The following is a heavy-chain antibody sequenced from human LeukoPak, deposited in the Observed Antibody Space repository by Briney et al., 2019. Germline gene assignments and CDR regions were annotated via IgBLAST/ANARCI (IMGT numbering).Heavy chain of an antibody. CDR1: GFTFDDYA. CDR3: AKDKAGWYEGAFDI. J-gene: IGHJ3*02. V-gene: IGHV3-9*01. CDR2: ISWNSGSI. Sequence: GGSLRLSCAASGFTFDDYAMHWVRQAPGKGLEWVSGISWNSGSIGYADSVKGRFTISRDNAKNSLYLQMNSLRAEDTALYYCAKDKAGWYEGAFDIWGQGTMVTVSS. D-gene: IGHD6-19*01.